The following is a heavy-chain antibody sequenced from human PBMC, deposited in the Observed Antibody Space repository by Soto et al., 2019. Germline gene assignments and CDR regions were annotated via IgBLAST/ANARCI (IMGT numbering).Heavy chain of an antibody. V-gene: IGHV2-5*02. D-gene: IGHD3-16*02. CDR3: AHRPPGSHYDYIWGSYRQNWFDP. CDR1: GFSLSTSGVG. J-gene: IGHJ5*02. CDR2: IYWDDDK. Sequence: SGPTLVKPTQTLTLTCTFSGFSLSTSGVGVGWIRQPPGKALEWLALIYWDDDKRYSPSLKSRLTITKDNSKNQVVLTMTNMDPVDTATYYCAHRPPGSHYDYIWGSYRQNWFDPWGQGTLVTVSS.